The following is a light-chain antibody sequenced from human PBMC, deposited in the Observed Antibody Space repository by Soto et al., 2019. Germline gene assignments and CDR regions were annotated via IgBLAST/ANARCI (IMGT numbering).Light chain of an antibody. V-gene: IGKV1-39*01. CDR3: QQSYSAPWT. CDR2: AAS. Sequence: DIQMTQSPSSLSASVGDRVTITCRASQSISTYLNWYQQKPGTAPKRLIYAASSLQSGVPSRLSGSGSGTDFTLTISTLQPEEFATYYGQQSYSAPWTFGQGTKVEIK. J-gene: IGKJ1*01. CDR1: QSISTY.